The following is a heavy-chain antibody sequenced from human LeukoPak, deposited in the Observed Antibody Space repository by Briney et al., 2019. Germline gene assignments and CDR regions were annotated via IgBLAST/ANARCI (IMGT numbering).Heavy chain of an antibody. CDR2: ISYDGSNK. V-gene: IGHV3-30*04. D-gene: IGHD3-22*01. J-gene: IGHJ3*02. CDR3: ARISLDYYDSSAYPGKDAFDI. Sequence: GGSLRLSCAASGFTFSSYAMHWVRQAPGKGLEWVAVISYDGSNKYYADSVKGRFTISRDNAKNSLYLQMNSLRAEDTAVYYCARISLDYYDSSAYPGKDAFDIWGQGTMVTVSS. CDR1: GFTFSSYA.